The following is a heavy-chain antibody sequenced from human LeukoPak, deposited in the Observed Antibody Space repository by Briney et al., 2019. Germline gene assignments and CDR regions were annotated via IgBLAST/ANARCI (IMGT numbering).Heavy chain of an antibody. J-gene: IGHJ1*01. D-gene: IGHD4-11*01. V-gene: IGHV3-7*01. CDR3: ATYSTRNAREFQS. CDR2: IKTDASEK. CDR1: GFTFSSYG. Sequence: GRSLRLSCAASGFTFSSYGMHWVRQAPGKGLERVANIKTDASEKYYADSVKGRFTISRDNAKMSLYLQMNSLRVEDTAVYYCATYSTRNAREFQSWGQGTLVTVSS.